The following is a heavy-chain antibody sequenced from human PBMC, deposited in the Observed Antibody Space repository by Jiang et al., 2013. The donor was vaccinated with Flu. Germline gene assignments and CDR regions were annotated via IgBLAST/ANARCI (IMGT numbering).Heavy chain of an antibody. V-gene: IGHV4-59*08. CDR3: ARQGKLYSSGWYPDY. D-gene: IGHD6-19*01. CDR1: GGSISSHY. J-gene: IGHJ4*02. Sequence: LLKPSETLSLTCTVSGGSISSHYWSWIRRPPGKGLEWIGYIYYSGSTDYNPSLKSRVTISVDTSKNQFSLKLSSVTAADTAVYYCARQGKLYSSGWYPDYWGQGTLVTVSS. CDR2: IYYSGST.